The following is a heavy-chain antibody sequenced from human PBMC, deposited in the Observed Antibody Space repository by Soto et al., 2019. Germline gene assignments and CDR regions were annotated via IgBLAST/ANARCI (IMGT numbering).Heavy chain of an antibody. CDR1: GGSISSYY. Sequence: PSETLSLTCTVSGGSISSYYWSWIRQPPGKGLEWIGYIYYSGSTNYNPSLKSRVTISVDTSKNQFSLKLSSVTAADTAVYYCAREDTAMVISVWGPGTSVTLSS. J-gene: IGHJ6*02. V-gene: IGHV4-59*01. CDR2: IYYSGST. CDR3: AREDTAMVISV. D-gene: IGHD5-18*01.